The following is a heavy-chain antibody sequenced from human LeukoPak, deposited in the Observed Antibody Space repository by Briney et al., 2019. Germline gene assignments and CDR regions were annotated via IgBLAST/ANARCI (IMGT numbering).Heavy chain of an antibody. CDR3: AKDGHCSSTSCPNAFDI. Sequence: GGSLRLSCAASGFTFSSYAMHWVRQAPGKGLEWVAVISYDGSNKYYADSVKGRFTISRDNSKNTVYLQMNSLRAEDTAVYYCAKDGHCSSTSCPNAFDIWGQGTMVTVSS. V-gene: IGHV3-30-3*02. CDR1: GFTFSSYA. J-gene: IGHJ3*02. CDR2: ISYDGSNK. D-gene: IGHD2-2*01.